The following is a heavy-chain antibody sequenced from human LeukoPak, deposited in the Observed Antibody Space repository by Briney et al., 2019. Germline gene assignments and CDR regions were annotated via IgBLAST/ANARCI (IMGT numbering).Heavy chain of an antibody. V-gene: IGHV1-18*04. CDR3: ARVYRDTYGQN. CDR2: ISAYNGST. CDR1: GYTFTSYG. Sequence: ASVKVSCKTSGYTFTSYGISWVRQAPGQGLEWMGWISAYNGSTNYAQKLQGRVTMTTDTSTSTAYMEVRSLRSDDTAIYYCARVYRDTYGQNWGQGTLVTVSS. D-gene: IGHD5-18*01. J-gene: IGHJ4*02.